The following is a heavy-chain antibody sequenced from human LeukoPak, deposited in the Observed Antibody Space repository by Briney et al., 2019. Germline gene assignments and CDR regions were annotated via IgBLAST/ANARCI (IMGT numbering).Heavy chain of an antibody. CDR2: ISSNGGSS. J-gene: IGHJ4*02. Sequence: GGSLRLSCSATGFTFSAYAMYWVRQAPGKGLEYVSGISSNGGSSFYADSVKGRFTISRDNSKNTLYLQMSSLRAEDTAVYYCVKITSVTGGDCWGQGTRLTVSS. CDR1: GFTFSAYA. CDR3: VKITSVTGGDC. V-gene: IGHV3-64D*09. D-gene: IGHD1-1*01.